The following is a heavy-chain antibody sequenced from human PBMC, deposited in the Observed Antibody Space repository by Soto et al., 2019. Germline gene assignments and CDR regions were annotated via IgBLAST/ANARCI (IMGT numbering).Heavy chain of an antibody. J-gene: IGHJ4*02. CDR2: INHSGSA. CDR3: ARGLITGSHYSGGWYYFDS. V-gene: IGHV4-34*01. D-gene: IGHD6-19*01. Sequence: QVQLQQSGAGLLKPSETLSLTCAVYGESFSGHIWTWIRQTPGKGLQWIGQINHSGSASYNPSLKGRVTISVHTYNSQFSLELSSVTAADTAVYYCARGLITGSHYSGGWYYFDSWGQGTQVTVSS. CDR1: GESFSGHI.